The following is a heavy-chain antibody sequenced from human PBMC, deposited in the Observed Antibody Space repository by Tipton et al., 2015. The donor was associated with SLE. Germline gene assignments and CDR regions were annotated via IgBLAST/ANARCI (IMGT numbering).Heavy chain of an antibody. J-gene: IGHJ6*02. V-gene: IGHV5-51*03. CDR2: IYPGDSTT. CDR3: ARQLGTPYYGMDV. CDR1: GHSFSNHW. D-gene: IGHD7-27*01. Sequence: QLVQSGAELRKPGESLKLSCKGSGHSFSNHWVGWVRQMPGKGLEWMGIIYPGDSTTIYSPSFQGQVIISADKSISAAYLQWGSLKASDTAIYYCARQLGTPYYGMDVWGQGTTVTVSS.